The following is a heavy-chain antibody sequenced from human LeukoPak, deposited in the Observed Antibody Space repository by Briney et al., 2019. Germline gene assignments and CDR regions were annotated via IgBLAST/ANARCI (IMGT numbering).Heavy chain of an antibody. CDR2: INPSGGST. CDR1: GYTFTSYY. V-gene: IGHV1-46*01. D-gene: IGHD2-15*01. J-gene: IGHJ4*02. CDR3: ARGHVSGVRFLCGSCYPPDY. Sequence: GASVKVSCKASGYTFTSYYMHWVRQAPGQGLEWMGIINPSGGSTSYAQKFQGRVTMSRDTSTSTVYMELSSLRSEDAAVYYCARGHVSGVRFLCGSCYPPDYWGQGTLVTVSS.